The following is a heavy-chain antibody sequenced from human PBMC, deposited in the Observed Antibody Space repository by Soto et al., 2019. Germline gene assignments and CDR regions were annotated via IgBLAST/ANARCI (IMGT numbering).Heavy chain of an antibody. CDR2: ISSSSSTM. J-gene: IGHJ4*02. D-gene: IGHD6-19*01. V-gene: IGHV3-48*01. Sequence: EVQLVESGGGLVQPGGSLRLSCAASGFTLSTYSMNWVRQAPGRGLEWVSYISSSSSTMFYADSVKGRFTISRDNAKNSLYLQMNCLRAEDTAVYYCARFRSAWYSDYWGQGTLVTVSS. CDR1: GFTLSTYS. CDR3: ARFRSAWYSDY.